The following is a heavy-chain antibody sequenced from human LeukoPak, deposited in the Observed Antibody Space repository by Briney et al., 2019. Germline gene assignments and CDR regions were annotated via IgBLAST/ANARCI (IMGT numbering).Heavy chain of an antibody. Sequence: GGSLRLSCAASGFTFSSHWMSWVRQAPGKGLEWVANINQDGSEEYYVDSVKGRFTISRDNAKNSLYLQMSSLRAEDTAVYYCARGVDGYFDFWGQGTLLTVSS. J-gene: IGHJ4*02. CDR3: ARGVDGYFDF. CDR1: GFTFSSHW. CDR2: INQDGSEE. V-gene: IGHV3-7*04. D-gene: IGHD2-8*01.